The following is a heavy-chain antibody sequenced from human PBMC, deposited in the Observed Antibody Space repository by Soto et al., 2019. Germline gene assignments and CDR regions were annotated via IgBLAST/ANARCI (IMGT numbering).Heavy chain of an antibody. Sequence: SETLSLTCTVSGGSISSYYWSWIRQPPGKGLEWIGYIYYSGSTNYNPSLKSRVTISVDTSKNQFSLKLSSVTAADTAVYYCASADYGGNSGWFDPWGQGTLVTVSS. CDR3: ASADYGGNSGWFDP. CDR2: IYYSGST. V-gene: IGHV4-59*01. J-gene: IGHJ5*02. D-gene: IGHD4-17*01. CDR1: GGSISSYY.